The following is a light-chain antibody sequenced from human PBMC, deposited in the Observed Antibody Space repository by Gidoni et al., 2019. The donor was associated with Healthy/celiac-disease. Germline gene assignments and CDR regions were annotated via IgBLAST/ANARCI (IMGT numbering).Light chain of an antibody. CDR2: AAS. Sequence: DIQMNQSPSSLSASVGDRVTITCRASQSISSYLNWYQQKPGKAPKLLIYAASSLQSGVPSRFSGSGSGTDFTLTISSLQPEDFATYYCQQSYSTPYNFGQGTKLEIK. V-gene: IGKV1-39*01. CDR1: QSISSY. J-gene: IGKJ2*01. CDR3: QQSYSTPYN.